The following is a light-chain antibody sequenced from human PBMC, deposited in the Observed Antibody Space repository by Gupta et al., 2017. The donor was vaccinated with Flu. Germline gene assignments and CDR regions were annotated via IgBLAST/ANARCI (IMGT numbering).Light chain of an antibody. CDR3: QTWDTGIVL. V-gene: IGLV4-69*02. J-gene: IGLJ3*02. CDR1: RGHRDYA. Sequence: QLLLTQLPSASASLGASVRLTCTLSRGHRDYAIAWHQQQPGRSPRFLMKIKSDGSHTKGDGIPDRFSGSSSGADRYLIISSLQADDEDDYYCQTWDTGIVLFGRGTKLNVV. CDR2: IKSDGSH.